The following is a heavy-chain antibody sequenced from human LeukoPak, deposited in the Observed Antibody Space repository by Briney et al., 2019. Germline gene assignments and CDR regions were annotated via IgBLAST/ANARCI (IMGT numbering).Heavy chain of an antibody. CDR1: GGSISGYY. J-gene: IGHJ5*02. V-gene: IGHV4-59*01. CDR3: ARSLGLRFLEWPNWFDP. CDR2: IDYSGST. Sequence: SETLSLTCTVSGGSISGYYWSWIRQPPGKGLEWIGYIDYSGSTNYNPSLKSRVTISEDVSLKLTSVTAADTAVYYCARSLGLRFLEWPNWFDPWGQGTLVTVSS. D-gene: IGHD3-3*01.